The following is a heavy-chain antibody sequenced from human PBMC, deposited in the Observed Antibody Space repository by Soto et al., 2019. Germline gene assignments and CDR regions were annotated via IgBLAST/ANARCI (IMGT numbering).Heavy chain of an antibody. CDR2: INAGNAHT. D-gene: IGHD2-15*01. CDR3: ARGVAPYYFDY. Sequence: QVQLVQSGAEAKKPGASVKVSCKASGYTFTNFAIHWVRQAPGQRLEWIGWINAGNAHTKYSQKFQGRVTITRDTTASTAYTELSSLTSEDTAVYYCARGVAPYYFDYWGQGTLVTVSS. V-gene: IGHV1-3*01. J-gene: IGHJ4*02. CDR1: GYTFTNFA.